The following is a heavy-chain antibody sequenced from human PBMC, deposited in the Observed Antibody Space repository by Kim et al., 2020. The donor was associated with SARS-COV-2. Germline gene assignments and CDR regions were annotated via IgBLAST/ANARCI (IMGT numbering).Heavy chain of an antibody. J-gene: IGHJ5*02. Sequence: SETLSLTCTVSGGSITSGDYYWSWIRQSPGKGLEWIGYIYHTGSTYYTPSLKSRVGISIDTSKSQFSLTLTSVTAAATAVYYCASRSDDYRGWLDSWGQG. CDR2: IYHTGST. CDR1: GGSITSGDYY. CDR3: ASRSDDYRGWLDS. V-gene: IGHV4-30-4*01. D-gene: IGHD3-16*01.